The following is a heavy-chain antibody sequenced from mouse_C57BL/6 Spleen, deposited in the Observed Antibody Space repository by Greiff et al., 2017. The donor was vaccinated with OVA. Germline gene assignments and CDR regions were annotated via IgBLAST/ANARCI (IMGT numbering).Heavy chain of an antibody. V-gene: IGHV1-54*01. Sequence: QVQLQQSGAELVRPGTSVKVSCKASGYAFTNYLIEWVKQRPGQGLEWIGVINPGSGGTNYNEKFKGKATLTADKSSSTAYMQLSSLTSEDSAVYFCARRGLRRGDYYAMDYWGQGTSVTVSS. CDR3: ARRGLRRGDYYAMDY. J-gene: IGHJ4*01. CDR1: GYAFTNYL. CDR2: INPGSGGT. D-gene: IGHD2-4*01.